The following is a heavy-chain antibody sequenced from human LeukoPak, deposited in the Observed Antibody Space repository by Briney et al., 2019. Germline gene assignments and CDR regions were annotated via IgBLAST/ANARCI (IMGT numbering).Heavy chain of an antibody. CDR1: GFTFSDYA. D-gene: IGHD4-11*01. J-gene: IGHJ4*02. V-gene: IGHV3-23*01. Sequence: GGSLRLSCAASGFTFSDYAMNWVRQAPGKGLEWVSAISGSGGSTYYADSVKGRFTISRDNSKDTLSLQMNSLRAEDTAVYYCASGTTSAYWGQGTLVTVSS. CDR3: ASGTTSAY. CDR2: ISGSGGST.